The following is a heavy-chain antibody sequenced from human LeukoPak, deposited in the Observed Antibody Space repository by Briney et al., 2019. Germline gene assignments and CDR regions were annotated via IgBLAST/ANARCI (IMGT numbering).Heavy chain of an antibody. CDR1: GYTFTSYG. Sequence: GASVKISCKASGYTFTSYGISWVRQAPGQGLEWMGWISAYNGNTNYAQKLQGRVTMTTDTSTSTAYMELRSLRSDDTAVYYCARDKGGGDPLGGSDSKWGQGTMVTVSS. CDR2: ISAYNGNT. CDR3: ARDKGGGDPLGGSDSK. D-gene: IGHD2-21*02. V-gene: IGHV1-18*01. J-gene: IGHJ3*01.